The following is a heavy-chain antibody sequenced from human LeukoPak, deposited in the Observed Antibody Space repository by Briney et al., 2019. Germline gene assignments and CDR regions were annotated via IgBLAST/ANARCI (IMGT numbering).Heavy chain of an antibody. D-gene: IGHD3-16*01. CDR2: ISTDGGGT. J-gene: IGHJ4*02. CDR3: AREMWGGGSQFDH. Sequence: GGSLRLSCAASGFTFSDYSMRWVRQSPGGGLECVSSISTDGGGTYYADSVRGTFTISRDNPKNPLNPQIGGLKSEDTAVYSCAREMWGGGSQFDHWGQGILVTVSS. CDR1: GFTFSDYS. V-gene: IGHV3-64*02.